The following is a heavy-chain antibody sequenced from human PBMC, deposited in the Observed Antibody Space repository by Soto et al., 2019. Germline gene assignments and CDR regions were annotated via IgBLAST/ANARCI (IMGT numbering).Heavy chain of an antibody. J-gene: IGHJ4*02. CDR2: ISSSSSTI. CDR1: GFTFSSYS. CDR3: ARDAKYYYDSSGYYPAVY. D-gene: IGHD3-22*01. V-gene: IGHV3-48*02. Sequence: PGGSLRLSCAASGFTFSSYSMNWVRQAPGKGLEWVSYISSSSSTIYYADSVKGRFTISRDNAKNSLYLQMNSLRDEDTAVYYCARDAKYYYDSSGYYPAVYWGQGTLVTVS.